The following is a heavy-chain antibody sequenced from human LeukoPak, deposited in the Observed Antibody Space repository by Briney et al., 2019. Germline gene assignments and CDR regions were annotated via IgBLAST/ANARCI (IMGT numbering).Heavy chain of an antibody. V-gene: IGHV4-39*07. CDR3: ARETLNLWFGELATPYYYYYYMDV. Sequence: SETLSLTCTVSGGSISSSSYYWGWIRQPPGKGLEWIGSIYYSGSTYYNPSLKSRVTISVDTSKNQFSLNLSSVTAADTAVYYCARETLNLWFGELATPYYYYYYMDVWGKGTTVTISS. CDR1: GGSISSSSYY. D-gene: IGHD3-10*01. CDR2: IYYSGST. J-gene: IGHJ6*03.